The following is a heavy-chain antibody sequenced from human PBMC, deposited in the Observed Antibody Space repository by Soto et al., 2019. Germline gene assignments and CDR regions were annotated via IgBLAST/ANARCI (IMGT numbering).Heavy chain of an antibody. J-gene: IGHJ4*02. D-gene: IGHD2-8*02. Sequence: GGSLRLSCAASGYSFSKFYISWIRQSPGKGLEWIAYINHRGNTTYYADSVRGRFTISRDNANNMLFLQMDSLRAEDTAVYYCARAGALSTRGACYSHWGQGTLVTVSS. CDR2: INHRGNTT. CDR1: GYSFSKFY. CDR3: ARAGALSTRGACYSH. V-gene: IGHV3-11*01.